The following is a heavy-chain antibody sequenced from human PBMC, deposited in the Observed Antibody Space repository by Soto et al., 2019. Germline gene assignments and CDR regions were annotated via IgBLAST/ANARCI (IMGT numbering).Heavy chain of an antibody. CDR3: ARGYGRNFDY. V-gene: IGHV4-31*03. Sequence: SETLSLTCSVSRAFINSGGFYYSWIRQPPGKGLEWLGYIFHSGSTLYNPSLRGRLTLSADTSRNQLSLYLTSVTAADTAVYYCARGYGRNFDYWGQGALVTVSS. CDR2: IFHSGST. J-gene: IGHJ4*02. D-gene: IGHD5-18*01. CDR1: RAFINSGGFY.